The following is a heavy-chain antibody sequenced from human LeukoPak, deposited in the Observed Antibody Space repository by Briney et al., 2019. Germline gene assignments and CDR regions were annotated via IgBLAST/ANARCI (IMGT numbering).Heavy chain of an antibody. D-gene: IGHD2-15*01. CDR3: ARAELSYCSGGRCPFDY. CDR1: GGSISSGSYY. Sequence: SETLSLTCTVSGGSISSGSYYWSWIRQPAGKGLEWIGRIYTSGSTNYNPSLRSRVTISVDTSKNQFSLRLSSATAADTAVYYCARAELSYCSGGRCPFDYWGQGILVTVSS. CDR2: IYTSGST. V-gene: IGHV4-61*02. J-gene: IGHJ4*02.